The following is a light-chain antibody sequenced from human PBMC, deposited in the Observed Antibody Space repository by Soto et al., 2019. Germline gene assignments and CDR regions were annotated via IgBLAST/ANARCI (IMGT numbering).Light chain of an antibody. CDR1: SSNIGSDY. CDR3: AAWDDSLSGWL. V-gene: IGLV1-47*01. CDR2: RND. Sequence: QSVLTQPPSASGTPGQRVTIYCSGSSSNIGSDYVYWYQQLPGTAPKLLMYRNDQRPSGVPDRFSGSKSGTSASLAISGLRSEDEADYYCAAWDDSLSGWLFGGGTKLTVL. J-gene: IGLJ3*02.